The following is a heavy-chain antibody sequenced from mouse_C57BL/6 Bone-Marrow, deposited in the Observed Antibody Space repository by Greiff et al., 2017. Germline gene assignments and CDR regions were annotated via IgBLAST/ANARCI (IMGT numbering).Heavy chain of an antibody. CDR3: TTIITTGD. CDR2: IDPENGDT. J-gene: IGHJ2*01. Sequence: EVQVVESGAELVRPGASVKLSCTASGFNIKDDYMHWVKQRPEQGLEWIGWIDPENGDTEYASKFQGKATITADTSSNTAYLQLSSLTSEDTAVYSCTTIITTGDWGQGTTLTVAS. V-gene: IGHV14-4*01. D-gene: IGHD1-2*01. CDR1: GFNIKDDY.